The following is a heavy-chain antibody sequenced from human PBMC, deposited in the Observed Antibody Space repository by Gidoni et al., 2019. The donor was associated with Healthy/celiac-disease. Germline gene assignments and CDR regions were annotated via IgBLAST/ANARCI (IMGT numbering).Heavy chain of an antibody. V-gene: IGHV3-11*06. Sequence: QVQLVESGGGLVKPGGSLRPSWAASGFTCSDYYMSWIRQAPGKGLEWVSYISSSSGYTNYADSVKGRFTISRDNAKNSLFLQMNSLRAEDTAVYYCARRQLLIFDAFDIWGQGTMVTVSS. D-gene: IGHD2-2*01. CDR2: ISSSSGYT. CDR1: GFTCSDYY. CDR3: ARRQLLIFDAFDI. J-gene: IGHJ3*02.